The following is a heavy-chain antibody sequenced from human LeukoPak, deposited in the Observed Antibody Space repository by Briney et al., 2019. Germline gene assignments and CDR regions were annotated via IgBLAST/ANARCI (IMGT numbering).Heavy chain of an antibody. Sequence: GRSLRLSCAASGFTFDDYAMHWVRQAPGKGLEWVSGISWNSGSIGYADSVKGRFTIFRDNAKNSMYLQMNSLRIEDTALYYCSKDISAGGLDVWGPGTPVTVSS. V-gene: IGHV3-9*01. D-gene: IGHD3-16*02. J-gene: IGHJ6*02. CDR3: SKDISAGGLDV. CDR2: ISWNSGSI. CDR1: GFTFDDYA.